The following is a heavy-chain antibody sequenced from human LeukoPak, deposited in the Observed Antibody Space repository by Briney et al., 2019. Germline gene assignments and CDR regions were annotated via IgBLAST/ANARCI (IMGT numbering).Heavy chain of an antibody. Sequence: PSETLSLTCTVSGYSISSGYYWGWIRQPPGKGLEWIGYISYTGSTNYNPSLKSRVTISVDTSKNQFSLKLSSVTAADTAVYYCARWNRMIDYWGQGTLVTVSS. CDR3: ARWNRMIDY. D-gene: IGHD1-1*01. V-gene: IGHV4-38-2*02. J-gene: IGHJ4*02. CDR2: ISYTGST. CDR1: GYSISSGYY.